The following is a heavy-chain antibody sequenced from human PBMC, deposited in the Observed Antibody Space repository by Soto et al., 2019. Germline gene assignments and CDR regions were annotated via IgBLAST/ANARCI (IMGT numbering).Heavy chain of an antibody. CDR3: NAMRWNFWNTD. V-gene: IGHV3-15*01. D-gene: IGHD3-3*01. CDR1: GFTVNKAW. J-gene: IGHJ4*02. CDR2: VKSQADGGKA. Sequence: GGSLRLSCVVSGFTVNKAWMGWVRQAPGKGLEWVGRVKSQADGGKAEYAAPVKDRFTISRDDSTNTVFLQMGNLKTEDTAVYYCNAMRWNFWNTDWGQGAMVTVYS.